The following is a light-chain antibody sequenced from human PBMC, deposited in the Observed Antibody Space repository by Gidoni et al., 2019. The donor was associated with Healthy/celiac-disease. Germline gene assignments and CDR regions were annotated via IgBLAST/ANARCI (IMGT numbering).Light chain of an antibody. J-gene: IGKJ4*01. CDR3: QQRSNWPLT. CDR2: DAS. V-gene: IGKV3-11*01. CDR1: QCVSSN. Sequence: EIVLTQSPATLSLSPGERATLSCRASQCVSSNLAWYQQKPGQAPRLFIYDASNRATGIPARFSGSGSGTDFTLTISSLEPEDFAVYYCQQRSNWPLTFGGGTKVEIK.